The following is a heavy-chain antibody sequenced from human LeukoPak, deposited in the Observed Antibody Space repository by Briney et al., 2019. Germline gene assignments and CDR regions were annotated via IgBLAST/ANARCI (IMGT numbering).Heavy chain of an antibody. J-gene: IGHJ4*02. CDR2: IYYSGST. CDR1: GGSITSSTYY. D-gene: IGHD5-18*01. CDR3: ARGRIARLPYFDY. Sequence: PSETLSLTCTVSGGSITSSTYYWSWIRQPPGKGLEWIGSIYYSGSTDYNPSLKSRVTISVDTSKNQFSLKLSSVTAADTAVYYCARGRIARLPYFDYWGQGTLVTVSS. V-gene: IGHV4-61*01.